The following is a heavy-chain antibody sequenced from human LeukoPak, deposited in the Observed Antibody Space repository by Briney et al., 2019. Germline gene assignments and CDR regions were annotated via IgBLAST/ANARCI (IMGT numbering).Heavy chain of an antibody. CDR2: ISAYNGNT. D-gene: IGHD5-24*01. V-gene: IGHV1-18*01. CDR1: GYTFTSYG. CDR3: ASVRGGDGYNSNWFDP. J-gene: IGHJ5*02. Sequence: GASVKVSCKASGYTFTSYGISWVRQAPGQGLEWMGWISAYNGNTNYAQKLQGRVTMTTDTSTSTAYMELSSLRSEDTAVYYCASVRGGDGYNSNWFDPWGQGTLVTVSS.